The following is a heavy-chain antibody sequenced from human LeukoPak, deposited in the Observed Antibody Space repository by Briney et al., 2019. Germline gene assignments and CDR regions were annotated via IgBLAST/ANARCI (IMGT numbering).Heavy chain of an antibody. Sequence: ASVNVSCTLSGSTLTQLSMHWVRQAPGKGLEWRGGFDPEDGETIYAQKFQGRVTMTDDTSTDTDYMELSSLRSEDTAVYYCARDEGNFAYWGQGTLVTVSS. J-gene: IGHJ4*02. CDR2: FDPEDGET. CDR1: GSTLTQLS. CDR3: ARDEGNFAY. V-gene: IGHV1-24*01.